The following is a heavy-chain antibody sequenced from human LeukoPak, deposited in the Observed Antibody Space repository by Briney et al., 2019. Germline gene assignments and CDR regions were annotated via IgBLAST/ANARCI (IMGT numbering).Heavy chain of an antibody. Sequence: SETLSLTCTVSGGSISSYYWSWIRQPPGKGLEWIGYIYYSGSTNYNPSLKSRVTISVDTSKNQFSLKLSSVTAADTAVYYCAREAPGEGGTYYGHFDYWGQGTLVTVSS. CDR3: AREAPGEGGTYYGHFDY. D-gene: IGHD1-26*01. V-gene: IGHV4-59*12. CDR2: IYYSGST. CDR1: GGSISSYY. J-gene: IGHJ4*02.